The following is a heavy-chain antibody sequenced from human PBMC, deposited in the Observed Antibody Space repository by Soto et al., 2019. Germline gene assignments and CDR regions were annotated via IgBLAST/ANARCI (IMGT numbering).Heavy chain of an antibody. V-gene: IGHV4-34*01. D-gene: IGHD3-10*01. CDR2: INHSGST. Sequence: PSETLSLTCAVYGGSFSGYYWSWIRQPPGKGLEWIGEINHSGSTNYNPSLKSRVTISVDTSKNQFSLKLSSVTAADTAVYYCERRSLWFGEVYYWGQGTLVTVSS. CDR1: GGSFSGYY. CDR3: ERRSLWFGEVYY. J-gene: IGHJ4*02.